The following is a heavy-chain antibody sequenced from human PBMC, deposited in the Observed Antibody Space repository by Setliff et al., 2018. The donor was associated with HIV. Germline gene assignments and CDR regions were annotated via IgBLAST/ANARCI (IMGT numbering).Heavy chain of an antibody. CDR3: AGPRGDEAFDI. CDR2: FIAVLDIT. Sequence: SVKVSCKASGGSSRTYSINWVRQAPGQGLEWMGQFIAVLDITSYAQKFRGRLTITADESTSTMYMELSSLRSDDTAVYYCAGPRGDEAFDIWGQGTMVTVSS. V-gene: IGHV1-69*10. D-gene: IGHD3-10*01. CDR1: GGSSRTYS. J-gene: IGHJ3*02.